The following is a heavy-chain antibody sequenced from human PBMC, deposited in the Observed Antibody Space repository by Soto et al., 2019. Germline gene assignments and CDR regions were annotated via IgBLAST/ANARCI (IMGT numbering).Heavy chain of an antibody. CDR3: ARLVVVAPVANA. V-gene: IGHV4-39*02. CDR2: IFYTATT. Sequence: SETLSLTCSVSGGSINYNSYYWGWIRQPPGKGLVWVGGIFYTATTYYSPSLKDRVTISVDTSKNSFSLNLTSLTAADTAVYFCARLVVVAPVANAWGQGTLVTVSS. CDR1: GGSINYNSYY. D-gene: IGHD5-12*01. J-gene: IGHJ5*02.